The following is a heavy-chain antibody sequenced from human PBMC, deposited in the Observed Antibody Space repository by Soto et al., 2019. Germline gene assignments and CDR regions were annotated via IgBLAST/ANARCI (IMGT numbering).Heavy chain of an antibody. Sequence: EVQLVESGGGLVKPGGSLRLSCAAPGFTFSSYSMNWVRQAPGKGLEWGSAISSSSSYIYYPDSVKGRFTISRENAKNSLYQQMNSLRAEDTAVYYCAGGIISGSYTCDYWGQGTLVTVSS. CDR3: AGGIISGSYTCDY. CDR2: ISSSSSYI. V-gene: IGHV3-21*01. CDR1: GFTFSSYS. D-gene: IGHD1-26*01. J-gene: IGHJ4*02.